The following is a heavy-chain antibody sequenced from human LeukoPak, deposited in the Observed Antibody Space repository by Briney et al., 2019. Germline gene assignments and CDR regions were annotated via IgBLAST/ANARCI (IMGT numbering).Heavy chain of an antibody. CDR1: GFTVSSNY. V-gene: IGHV3-53*01. Sequence: GGSLRLSCAASGFTVSSNYMSWVRQAPGKGLDWVSVIYSGGSTYYADSVKGRFTISRDNSKNTLYLQMNSLRAEDTAVYYCARDVYDSSGYYSGYWGQGTLVTVSS. J-gene: IGHJ4*02. D-gene: IGHD3-22*01. CDR2: IYSGGST. CDR3: ARDVYDSSGYYSGY.